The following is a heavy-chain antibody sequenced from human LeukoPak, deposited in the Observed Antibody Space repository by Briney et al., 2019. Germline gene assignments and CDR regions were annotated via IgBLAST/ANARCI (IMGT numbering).Heavy chain of an antibody. V-gene: IGHV1-69*05. CDR3: ARLGRYDGSPFDY. CDR2: IIPIFGTA. CDR1: GGTFISYA. D-gene: IGHD1-1*01. J-gene: IGHJ4*02. Sequence: GSSVKVSCKASGGTFISYAISWVRQAPGQGLEWMGGIIPIFGTANYAQKFQGRVTITTDESTSTAYMELSSLRSEDTAVYYCARLGRYDGSPFDYWGQGTLVTVSS.